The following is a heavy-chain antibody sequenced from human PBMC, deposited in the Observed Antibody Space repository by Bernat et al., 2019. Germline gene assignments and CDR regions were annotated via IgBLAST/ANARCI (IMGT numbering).Heavy chain of an antibody. V-gene: IGHV2-5*02. J-gene: IGHJ5*02. D-gene: IGHD2-2*01. CDR2: IYWDDDK. CDR3: AQCTSCYGGGSNWFDP. CDR1: GFSLSTSGVG. Sequence: QITLKESGPTLVKPTQTLTLTCTFSGFSLSTSGVGVGWIRQPPGKALEWLALIYWDDDKRYSPSLKSRLTITKDTSKNQVVLTMTNMDPVETATYYCAQCTSCYGGGSNWFDPWGQGTLVTVSS.